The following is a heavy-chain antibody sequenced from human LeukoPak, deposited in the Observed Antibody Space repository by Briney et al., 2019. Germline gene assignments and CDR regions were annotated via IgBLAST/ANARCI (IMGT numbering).Heavy chain of an antibody. CDR2: ISYDGSNK. CDR3: ARDPDMVRGVISPDY. Sequence: PGGSLRLSCAASGFTFSSYAMHWVRQAPGKGLEWVAVISYDGSNKYYADSVKDRFTISRDNSKNALYLQMNSLRAEDTAVYYCARDPDMVRGVISPDYWGQGTLVTVSS. J-gene: IGHJ4*02. CDR1: GFTFSSYA. V-gene: IGHV3-30*04. D-gene: IGHD3-10*01.